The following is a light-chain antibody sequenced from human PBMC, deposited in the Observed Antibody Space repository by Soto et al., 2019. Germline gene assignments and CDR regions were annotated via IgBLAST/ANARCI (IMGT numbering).Light chain of an antibody. CDR1: QGIRNW. CDR2: DAS. V-gene: IGKV1-5*01. Sequence: DIQMTQSPSTLSASIGDKVTVACRASQGIRNWLAWYQQKPGKAPKLLIYDASSLESGVPSRFSGSGSGTEFTLTIISLQPDDIATYYCQQYNSYPKTFGQGTKVDI. J-gene: IGKJ1*01. CDR3: QQYNSYPKT.